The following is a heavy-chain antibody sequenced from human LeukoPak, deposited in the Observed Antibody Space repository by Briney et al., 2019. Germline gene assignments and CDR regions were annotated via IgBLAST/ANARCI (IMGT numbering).Heavy chain of an antibody. D-gene: IGHD3-9*01. CDR1: GYSFTSYW. V-gene: IGHV5-51*01. Sequence: GESLKISCKGSGYSFTSYWIGWVRQMPGKGLEWMGIIYPGDSDTRYSPSFQGQDTISADKSISTAYLQWSSLKASDTAMYYCARRDYDILTGYDGMDVWGQGTTVTVSS. CDR3: ARRDYDILTGYDGMDV. CDR2: IYPGDSDT. J-gene: IGHJ6*02.